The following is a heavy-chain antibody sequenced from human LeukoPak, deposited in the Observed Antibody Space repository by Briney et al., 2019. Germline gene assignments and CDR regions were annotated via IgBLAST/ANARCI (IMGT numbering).Heavy chain of an antibody. CDR3: AREAYCSGGSCYSLYYGMDV. J-gene: IGHJ6*02. CDR2: IWYDGSNK. V-gene: IGHV3-33*01. Sequence: GGSLRLSCAASGFTFSIYGMHWVRQAPGKGLEWVAVIWYDGSNKYYADSVKGRFTISRDNSKNTLYLQMNSLRAEDAAVYYCAREAYCSGGSCYSLYYGMDVWGQGTTVTVSS. D-gene: IGHD2-15*01. CDR1: GFTFSIYG.